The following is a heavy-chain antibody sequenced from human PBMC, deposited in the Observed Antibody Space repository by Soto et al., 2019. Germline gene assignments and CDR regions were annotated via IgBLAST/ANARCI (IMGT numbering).Heavy chain of an antibody. J-gene: IGHJ6*02. D-gene: IGHD4-17*01. CDR1: GFTFSDYY. CDR3: ATCDYEGGYYYYGMDV. Sequence: GGSLRLSCAASGFTFSDYYMSWIRQAPGKGLEWVSYISSSGSTIYYADSVKGRFTISRDNAKNSLYLQMNSLRAEDTAVYYCATCDYEGGYYYYGMDVWGQGTMVTVSS. V-gene: IGHV3-11*01. CDR2: ISSSGSTI.